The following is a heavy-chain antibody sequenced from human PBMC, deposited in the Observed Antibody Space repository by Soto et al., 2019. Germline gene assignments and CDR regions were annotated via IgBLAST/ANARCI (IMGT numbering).Heavy chain of an antibody. Sequence: GSLRLPCAPSAFTLTSYPMTWVRQAAGNSHVWVSGSSGRGDRTDCTDFVQGRFTISRDNSKNTLYLQINSLRAQDSTPYSCIKARVPSGPEICLLGYWGKGILVTVSS. J-gene: IGHJ4*02. CDR1: AFTLTSYP. D-gene: IGHD6-19*01. CDR2: SSGRGDRT. V-gene: IGHV3-23*01. CDR3: IKARVPSGPEICLLGY.